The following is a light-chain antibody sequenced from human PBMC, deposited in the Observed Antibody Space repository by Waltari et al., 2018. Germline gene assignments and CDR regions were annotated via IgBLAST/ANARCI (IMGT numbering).Light chain of an antibody. V-gene: IGKV2D-29*01. CDR2: EVS. CDR1: QSPLHTNVVIF. J-gene: IGKJ4*01. Sequence: VVTQTPRSLSVTPGQPAYLSCKSSQSPLHTNVVIFLSWYLQNPGQAPHLLIYEVSKRFSGVPDRFSGSGSGTDFTLKISRVEAEDVGVYYCMQSIQLPSFGGGTKVEIK. CDR3: MQSIQLPS.